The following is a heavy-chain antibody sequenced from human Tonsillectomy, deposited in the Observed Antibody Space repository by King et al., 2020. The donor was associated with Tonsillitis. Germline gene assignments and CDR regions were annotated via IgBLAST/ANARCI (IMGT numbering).Heavy chain of an antibody. CDR2: INPNSGGT. J-gene: IGHJ4*02. D-gene: IGHD3-22*01. V-gene: IGHV1-2*02. Sequence: VQLVESGAEVKKPGASVKVSCKASGYTFTGYYMHWVRQAPGQGLEWMGWINPNSGGTNYAQKFQGRVTMTRDTSISTAYMELSRLRSDDTAVYYCARDRRVYDSSGYSIFLFDYWGQGTLVTVSS. CDR3: ARDRRVYDSSGYSIFLFDY. CDR1: GYTFTGYY.